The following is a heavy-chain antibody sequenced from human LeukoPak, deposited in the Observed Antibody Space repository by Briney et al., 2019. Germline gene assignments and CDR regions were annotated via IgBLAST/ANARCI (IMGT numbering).Heavy chain of an antibody. CDR1: GYTFSCYD. D-gene: IGHD3-3*02. V-gene: IGHV1-8*03. J-gene: IGHJ5*02. CDR3: ARPRHPLLAP. CDR2: MNPNSGNT. Sequence: GASVNLSCTSSGYTFSCYDAIWGREATGQGLEWMGWMNPNSGNTGYAQKFQGRVTITRNTSISTAYMELSSLRSEDTAVYYCARPRHPLLAPWGQGTLVTVSS.